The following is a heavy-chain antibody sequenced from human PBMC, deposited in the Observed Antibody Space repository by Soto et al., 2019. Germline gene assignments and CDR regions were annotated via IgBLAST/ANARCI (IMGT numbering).Heavy chain of an antibody. CDR1: GGSISSGDYY. J-gene: IGHJ6*02. Sequence: PSETLSLTCTVSGGSISSGDYYWSWIRQPPGKGLEWIGYIYYSGSTYYNPSLKSRVTISVDTSKNQFSLKLSSVTAADTAVYYCASGYCDYVWGSRGGGMDVWGQGTTVTVSS. CDR3: ASGYCDYVWGSRGGGMDV. CDR2: IYYSGST. V-gene: IGHV4-30-4*01. D-gene: IGHD3-16*01.